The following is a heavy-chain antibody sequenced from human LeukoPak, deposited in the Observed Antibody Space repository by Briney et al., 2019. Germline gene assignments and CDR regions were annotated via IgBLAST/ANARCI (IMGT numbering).Heavy chain of an antibody. CDR1: GGSISSYY. CDR3: ARGARLGYYYYYMDV. CDR2: IYTSGST. V-gene: IGHV4-4*09. Sequence: SETLSLTCTVSGGSISSYYWSWIRQPPGQGLEWIGYIYTSGSTNYNPSLKSRVTISVDTSKNQFSLKLSSVTAADTAVYYCARGARLGYYYYYMDVWGKGTTVTVSS. D-gene: IGHD4/OR15-4a*01. J-gene: IGHJ6*03.